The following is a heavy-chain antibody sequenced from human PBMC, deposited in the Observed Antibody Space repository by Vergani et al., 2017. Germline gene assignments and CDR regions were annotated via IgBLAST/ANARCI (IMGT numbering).Heavy chain of an antibody. Sequence: QVQLVQSGAEVKKPGASVKVSCKASGYTFTGYYMHWVRQAPGQGLECMGWINPNSGGTNYAQKFQGRVNMTRDTSISTVYMELSRLRSDDTALYYCARVPLYDSGGTSDYWGQGTLVTVSS. D-gene: IGHD3-22*01. V-gene: IGHV1-2*02. J-gene: IGHJ4*02. CDR3: ARVPLYDSGGTSDY. CDR1: GYTFTGYY. CDR2: INPNSGGT.